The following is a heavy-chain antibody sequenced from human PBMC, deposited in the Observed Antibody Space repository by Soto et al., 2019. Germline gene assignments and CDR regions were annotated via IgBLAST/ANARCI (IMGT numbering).Heavy chain of an antibody. V-gene: IGHV1-18*01. D-gene: IGHD4-17*01. CDR2: IKAYSGNT. CDR1: GYTFATST. CDR3: AIADYGDDDY. Sequence: GPEAKKPGASVKVSCKASGYTFATSTISWLRQAPGQGPEWMGWIKAYSGNTNYAQKLQGRLTMTTDTSTSTAYMELRSPTTDDTAIYYCAIADYGDDDYWGQGTLVTVSS. J-gene: IGHJ4*02.